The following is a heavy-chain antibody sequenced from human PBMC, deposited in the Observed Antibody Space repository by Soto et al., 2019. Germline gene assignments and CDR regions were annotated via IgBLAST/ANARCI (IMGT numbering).Heavy chain of an antibody. J-gene: IGHJ4*02. V-gene: IGHV3-23*01. CDR3: AKDQTVVYYYDSSGYFDY. Sequence: PGGSLRLSCAASGFTFSSYAMSWVRQAPGKGLEWVSAISGSGGSTYYADSMKGRFTISRDNSKNTLYLQMNSLRAEDTAVYYCAKDQTVVYYYDSSGYFDYWGQGTLVTVSS. CDR1: GFTFSSYA. CDR2: ISGSGGST. D-gene: IGHD3-22*01.